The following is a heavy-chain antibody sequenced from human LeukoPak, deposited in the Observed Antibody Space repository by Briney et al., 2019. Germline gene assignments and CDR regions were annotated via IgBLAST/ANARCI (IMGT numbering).Heavy chain of an antibody. V-gene: IGHV4-30-2*01. CDR2: IYHSGST. CDR3: ARSDIVATILDC. D-gene: IGHD5-12*01. J-gene: IGHJ4*02. Sequence: SETLSLTCAVSGGSISSGGYSWSWIRQPPGKGLEWIGYIYHSGSTYYNPSLKSRVTISVDRSKNQFSLKLSSVTAADTAVYYCARSDIVATILDCWGQGTLVTVSS. CDR1: GGSISSGGYS.